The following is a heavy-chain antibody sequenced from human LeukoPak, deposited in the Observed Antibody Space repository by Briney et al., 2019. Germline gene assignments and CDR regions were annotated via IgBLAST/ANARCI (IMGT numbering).Heavy chain of an antibody. V-gene: IGHV3-74*01. CDR1: GFTFSYNW. CDR3: LGYYSGSPN. D-gene: IGHD3-10*01. CDR2: ISSDGRTT. Sequence: GGSLRLSCAASGFTFSYNWMHWVRQAPGRGLVWVSRISSDGRTTHYADSVKGRFTISRDSAKNTLFLQMNDLRAEDTAVYYCLGYYSGSPNWGQGTLVTVSS. J-gene: IGHJ4*02.